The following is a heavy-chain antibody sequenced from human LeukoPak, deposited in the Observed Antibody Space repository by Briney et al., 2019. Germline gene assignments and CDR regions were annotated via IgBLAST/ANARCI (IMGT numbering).Heavy chain of an antibody. Sequence: GGSLRLSCAASGFSFSTYGMHWVRQAPGKGLEWVAFIRYDGRNKYYADSVKGRFTVSRDISKTTLYLQMNSLRAEDTAVYYCAKDKGSTYYNILSGHPDYYYYMDVWGKGTTVTISS. CDR2: IRYDGRNK. CDR1: GFSFSTYG. J-gene: IGHJ6*03. CDR3: AKDKGSTYYNILSGHPDYYYYMDV. D-gene: IGHD3-9*01. V-gene: IGHV3-30*02.